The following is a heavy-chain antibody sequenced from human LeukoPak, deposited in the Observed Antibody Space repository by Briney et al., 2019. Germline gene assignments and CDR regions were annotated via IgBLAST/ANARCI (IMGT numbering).Heavy chain of an antibody. Sequence: GGSLRLSCAASGFAVSNNYMSWVRQAPGKGLEWVSIIYSGGSTYYAGSVRGRFTISRDNSKNTLYLQMNSLRAEDTAVYYCARDRVTRGAFDIWGQGTMVTVSS. D-gene: IGHD4-23*01. CDR3: ARDRVTRGAFDI. CDR2: IYSGGST. J-gene: IGHJ3*02. V-gene: IGHV3-66*02. CDR1: GFAVSNNY.